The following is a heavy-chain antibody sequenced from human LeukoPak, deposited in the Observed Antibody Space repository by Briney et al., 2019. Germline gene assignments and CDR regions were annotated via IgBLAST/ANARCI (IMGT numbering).Heavy chain of an antibody. CDR1: GFTLTNYG. CDR3: AKDYLAYCGGDCYPPGDY. V-gene: IGHV3-30*02. CDR2: ISSDGSHK. Sequence: GGSLRLSCAASGFTLTNYGIHWVRQAPGKGLEWVAFISSDGSHKYYAGSVKGRFTISRDNSKNTLYLQMNSLRAEDTAVYYCAKDYLAYCGGDCYPPGDYWGQGTLVTVSS. J-gene: IGHJ4*02. D-gene: IGHD2-21*02.